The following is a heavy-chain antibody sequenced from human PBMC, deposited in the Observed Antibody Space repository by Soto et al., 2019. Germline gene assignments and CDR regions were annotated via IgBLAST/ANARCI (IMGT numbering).Heavy chain of an antibody. V-gene: IGHV2-26*03. D-gene: IGHD6-25*01. Sequence: QVTLKESGPVLVKPTETLTLTCTISGFSLTNGRMGVSWIRQSPGKALEWLAHIFSDAERSYSTSMQTRLTTPTDTSASRLSRTRPNTHPPYTATDDGARRTAATHPTSPPMNLRDQGTP. CDR2: IFSDAER. J-gene: IGHJ6*02. CDR1: GFSLTNGRMG. CDR3: ARRTAATHPTSPPMNL.